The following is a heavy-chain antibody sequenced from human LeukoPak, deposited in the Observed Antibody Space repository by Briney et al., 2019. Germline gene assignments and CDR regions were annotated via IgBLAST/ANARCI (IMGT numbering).Heavy chain of an antibody. V-gene: IGHV4-34*01. CDR1: GGSFSGYY. CDR2: INHSGST. D-gene: IGHD3-10*01. CDR3: ATEIPHYYGSGSFHF. J-gene: IGHJ4*02. Sequence: SETLSLTCAVYGGSFSGYYWSWIRQPPGKGLEWIGEINHSGSTNYNPSLKSRVTISVDTSKNQFSLKLTSVTAADTALYYCATEIPHYYGSGSFHFWGQGTLVTVSS.